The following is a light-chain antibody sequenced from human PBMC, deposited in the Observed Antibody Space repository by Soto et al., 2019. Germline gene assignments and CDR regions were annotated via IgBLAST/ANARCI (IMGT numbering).Light chain of an antibody. CDR1: SSDVGSYNY. CDR3: ISYTSSSTLYV. J-gene: IGLJ1*01. V-gene: IGLV2-14*01. Sequence: QSALTQPASVSGSPGQSITISCTGPSSDVGSYNYVSWYQQHPGKAPKLMIYEVSNRPSGVSNRFSGSKSGNTASLTISGLQAEDEADYYCISYTSSSTLYVFGTGTKVTVL. CDR2: EVS.